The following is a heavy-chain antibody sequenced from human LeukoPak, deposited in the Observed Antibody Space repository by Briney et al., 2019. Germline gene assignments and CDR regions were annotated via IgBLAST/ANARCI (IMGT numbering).Heavy chain of an antibody. D-gene: IGHD1/OR15-1a*01. J-gene: IGHJ4*02. Sequence: GTSVKVSCKASGFTFINSAMQWVRQARGQRLEWIGWIVVASGNTKYAQKFQERVTITRDMSTSTAYMERSSLRPEEPDLYYCAAAPNRMQQRGFDYWGQGTLVTVSS. CDR2: IVVASGNT. CDR1: GFTFINSA. V-gene: IGHV1-58*02. CDR3: AAAPNRMQQRGFDY.